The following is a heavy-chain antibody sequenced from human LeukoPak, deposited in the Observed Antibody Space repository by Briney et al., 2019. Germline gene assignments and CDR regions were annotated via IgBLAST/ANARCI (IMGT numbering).Heavy chain of an antibody. J-gene: IGHJ6*03. CDR3: ARGPPRGKYYYMDV. V-gene: IGHV3-13*01. CDR1: GFTFSSFD. Sequence: PSGGSLRLSCAASGFTFSSFDMHWVRQPTGQGLEWVSTIGTASDTYYPGSVEGRFTLSRDNAKNSLYLQMNSLTAGDTAVYYCARGPPRGKYYYMDVWGKGTTVTVS. D-gene: IGHD1-1*01. CDR2: IGTASDT.